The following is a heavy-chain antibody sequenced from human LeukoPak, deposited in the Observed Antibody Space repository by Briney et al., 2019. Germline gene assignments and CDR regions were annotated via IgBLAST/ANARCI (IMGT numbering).Heavy chain of an antibody. D-gene: IGHD1-7*01. J-gene: IGHJ4*02. CDR2: ITHKPHGYTT. CDR3: TRENYEKLDS. Sequence: GGSLRLSCAASGFTFRDLYMGWVRQAPGKGLEWVGRITHKPHGYTTKYVASLEGRFTISRDDSQNSLYLQINSLKTEDTAIYYCTRENYEKLDSWGQGTLVTVSS. V-gene: IGHV3-72*01. CDR1: GFTFRDLY.